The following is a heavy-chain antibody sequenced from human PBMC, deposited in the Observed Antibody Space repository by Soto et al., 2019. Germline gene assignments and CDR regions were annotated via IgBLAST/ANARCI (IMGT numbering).Heavy chain of an antibody. J-gene: IGHJ5*02. D-gene: IGHD5-18*01. CDR1: GGSISSGGYS. CDR3: ARGRGYRYVLDP. Sequence: SETLSLTCAVSGGSISSGGYSWSWIRQPPGKGLEWIGYIYHSGSTYYNPSLKSRVTISVDRSKNQFSLKLSSVTAADTAVYYCARGRGYRYVLDPRGQGSLVIVSS. V-gene: IGHV4-30-2*01. CDR2: IYHSGST.